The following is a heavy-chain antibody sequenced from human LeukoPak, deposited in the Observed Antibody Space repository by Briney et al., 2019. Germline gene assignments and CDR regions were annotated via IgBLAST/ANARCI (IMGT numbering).Heavy chain of an antibody. CDR2: IIPIFGTA. CDR3: ARGLNRDNWNYVQ. J-gene: IGHJ4*02. V-gene: IGHV1-69*05. D-gene: IGHD1-7*01. Sequence: SVKVSCKASGGTFSSYAISWVRQAPGQGLEWMGGIIPIFGTANYAQKLQGRVTMTTDTSTSTAYMELRSLRSDDTAVYYCARGLNRDNWNYVQWGQGTLVTVSS. CDR1: GGTFSSYA.